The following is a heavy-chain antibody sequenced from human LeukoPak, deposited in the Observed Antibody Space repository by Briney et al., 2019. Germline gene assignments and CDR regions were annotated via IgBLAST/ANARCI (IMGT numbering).Heavy chain of an antibody. CDR2: IYSRGST. CDR1: GGSISSYY. Sequence: HPSETLSLTCTVSGGSISSYYWSWIRQPAGKGLEWIGRIYSRGSTNYNPSLQSRVTMSVDTSKNQISLKLNSVTAADTAVYYCARDPMAGTFRAFDIWGQGTMVTVSS. V-gene: IGHV4-4*07. J-gene: IGHJ3*02. D-gene: IGHD6-19*01. CDR3: ARDPMAGTFRAFDI.